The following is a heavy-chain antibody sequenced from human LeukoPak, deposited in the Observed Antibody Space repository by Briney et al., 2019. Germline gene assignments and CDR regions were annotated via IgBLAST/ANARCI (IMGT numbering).Heavy chain of an antibody. Sequence: EASVKVSCKASGGTFSSHAISWVRQAPGQGLEWMAGIIPLYDSPNYAQKFQGRVTLTTDESTSTAYMELSSLRSEDTAVYYCGRDLRAAGHYYMDVWGKGTTVTVSS. CDR2: IIPLYDSP. CDR3: GRDLRAAGHYYMDV. J-gene: IGHJ6*03. D-gene: IGHD6-13*01. V-gene: IGHV1-69*05. CDR1: GGTFSSHA.